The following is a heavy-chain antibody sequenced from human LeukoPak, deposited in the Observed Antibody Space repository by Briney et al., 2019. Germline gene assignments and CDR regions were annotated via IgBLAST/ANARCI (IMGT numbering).Heavy chain of an antibody. D-gene: IGHD2-8*01. V-gene: IGHV3-23*01. CDR3: AEDGGWGREEGTRPPYYFDY. CDR2: ISGSGGST. J-gene: IGHJ4*02. Sequence: PGGSLRLSCAASGFTFSSYVMSWVRQAPGKGLEWVSAISGSGGSTYYADSVKGRFTISRDNSRNTLYLQMNSLRAEDTAVYYCAEDGGWGREEGTRPPYYFDYWGQGTLVTVSS. CDR1: GFTFSSYV.